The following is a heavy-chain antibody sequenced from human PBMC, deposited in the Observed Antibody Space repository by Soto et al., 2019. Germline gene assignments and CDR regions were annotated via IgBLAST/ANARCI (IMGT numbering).Heavy chain of an antibody. CDR2: INPNSGGT. Sequence: QVPLVQSGAEVKKPGASVKVSCKASGYTFTGYYMHWVRQAPGQGLEWMGWINPNSGGTNYAQKFQGRVTMTRDTSISTAYMELSRLRSDDTAVYYCARGKGGYYDSSGYYPGGLWGQGTLVTVSS. J-gene: IGHJ4*02. CDR1: GYTFTGYY. CDR3: ARGKGGYYDSSGYYPGGL. D-gene: IGHD3-22*01. V-gene: IGHV1-2*02.